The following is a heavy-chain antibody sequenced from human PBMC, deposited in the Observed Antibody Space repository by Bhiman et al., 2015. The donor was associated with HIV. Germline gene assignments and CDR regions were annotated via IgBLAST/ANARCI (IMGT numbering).Heavy chain of an antibody. D-gene: IGHD6-6*01. V-gene: IGHV3-21*01. CDR1: GFTFSSHS. J-gene: IGHJ5*02. CDR2: ISSSSYYI. Sequence: EVQLVESGGGLVQPGGSLRLSCVASGFTFSSHSMNWVRQAPGKGLEWVSSISSSSYYIYYADSVKGRFTISRDNAKNSLYLQMNSLRAEDTAVYYCARGSSSSLSAERFDPWGQGTLVTVSS. CDR3: ARGSSSSLSAERFDP.